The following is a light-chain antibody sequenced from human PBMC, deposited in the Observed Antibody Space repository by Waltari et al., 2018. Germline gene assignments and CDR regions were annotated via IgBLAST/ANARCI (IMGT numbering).Light chain of an antibody. Sequence: QSLLTQPPSVSGAPGQRVTISCTGSTSNIGAGYDVPWYQQLPGTAPKLLLYSAYQRPSAVPDRFSGSKSGTSASLAITGLQAEDEGDYYCQSYDSSLTSAVFGGGTKLTVL. V-gene: IGLV1-40*01. CDR2: SAY. CDR3: QSYDSSLTSAV. J-gene: IGLJ3*02. CDR1: TSNIGAGYD.